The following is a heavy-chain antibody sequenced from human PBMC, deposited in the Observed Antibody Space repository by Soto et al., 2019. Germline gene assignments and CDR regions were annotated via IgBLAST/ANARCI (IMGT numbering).Heavy chain of an antibody. CDR1: GGSISSSSYY. D-gene: IGHD4-17*01. Sequence: QLQLQESGPGLVKPSETLSLTCTVSGGSISSSSYYWGWIRQPPGKGLEWIGSIYYSGSTYYNPSLKSRVPLYVDTYKNQLSLKLSSVTAADTAVYYCARTGDYGDYSEYFQHWGQGTLVTVSS. CDR3: ARTGDYGDYSEYFQH. CDR2: IYYSGST. J-gene: IGHJ1*01. V-gene: IGHV4-39*01.